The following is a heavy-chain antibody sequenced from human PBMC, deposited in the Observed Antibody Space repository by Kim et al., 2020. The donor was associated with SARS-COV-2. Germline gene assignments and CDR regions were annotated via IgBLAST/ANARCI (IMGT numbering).Heavy chain of an antibody. Sequence: TYYADSVKGRFTISRDNSKNSLYLQMNSLRAEDTALYYCAAGGILTGLSSWGQGTLVTVST. V-gene: IGHV3-43D*03. CDR2: T. CDR3: AAGGILTGLSS. J-gene: IGHJ5*02. D-gene: IGHD3-9*01.